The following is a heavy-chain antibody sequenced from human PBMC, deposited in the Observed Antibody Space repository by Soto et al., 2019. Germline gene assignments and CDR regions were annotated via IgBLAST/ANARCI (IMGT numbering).Heavy chain of an antibody. V-gene: IGHV4-34*01. CDR2: INHSGST. Sequence: PSETLSLTCAVYGGSFSGYYWSWIRQPPGKGLEWIGEINHSGSTNYNPSLKSRVTISVDTSKNQFSLKLSSLTSAYTAVYYCARVGCIAEAALCPWGRRTLVAVSS. CDR3: ARVGCIAEAALCP. J-gene: IGHJ5*02. CDR1: GGSFSGYY. D-gene: IGHD6-13*01.